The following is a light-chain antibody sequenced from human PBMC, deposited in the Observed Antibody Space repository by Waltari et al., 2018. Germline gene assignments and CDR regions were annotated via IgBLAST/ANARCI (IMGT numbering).Light chain of an antibody. J-gene: IGLJ2*01. CDR3: QSANSNGTFVV. CDR2: TDS. CDR1: ALPKQY. V-gene: IGLV3-25*03. Sequence: SYELTQPPSVSVSPGQTARIPCSGDALPKQYAYWYQQKPGKAPVLVIFTDSERPSGIPERFSGSSSGTTVTLTISGVQAEDEADYYCQSANSNGTFVVFGGGTKLSVL.